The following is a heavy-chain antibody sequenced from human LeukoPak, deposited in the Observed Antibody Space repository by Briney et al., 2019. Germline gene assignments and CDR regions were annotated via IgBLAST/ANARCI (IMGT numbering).Heavy chain of an antibody. J-gene: IGHJ4*02. D-gene: IGHD5-12*01. CDR2: INPSGGST. V-gene: IGHV1-46*01. CDR1: GYTFTSYY. CDR3: ARPGLSGFYGY. Sequence: VASVKVSCKAPGYTFTSYYMHWVRQAPGQGLEWMGIINPSGGSTSYAQKFQGRVTMTRDMSTSTVYMELSSLRSEDTAVYYCARPGLSGFYGYWGQGTLVTVSS.